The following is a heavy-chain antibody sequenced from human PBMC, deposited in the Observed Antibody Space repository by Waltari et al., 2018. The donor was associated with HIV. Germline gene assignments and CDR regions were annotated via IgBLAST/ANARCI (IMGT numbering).Heavy chain of an antibody. V-gene: IGHV1-8*01. CDR1: GYTFTSYD. D-gene: IGHD3-9*01. J-gene: IGHJ4*02. Sequence: QVQLVQSGAEVKTPGASVKVSCKASGYTFTSYDINWVRQATGQGLEWMGWMNPNSSNAGDAQKFQGRVTMTRQASITTAYMELISLRSEDTAVYFCARGIPAGRYETLTGQDYWGQGTLVTVSS. CDR3: ARGIPAGRYETLTGQDY. CDR2: MNPNSSNA.